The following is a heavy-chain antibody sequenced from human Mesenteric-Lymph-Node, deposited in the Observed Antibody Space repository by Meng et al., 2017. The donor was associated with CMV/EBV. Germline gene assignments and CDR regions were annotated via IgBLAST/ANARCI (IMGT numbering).Heavy chain of an antibody. Sequence: FSLSTGDMGVYWIRQPPGKALEWLATIFWDDDKRYSPSLETRLTITKDTSKNQVVLTMTNMDPVDTATYYCAHTYYDILTGYSSFDYWGQGTLVTVSS. J-gene: IGHJ4*02. CDR2: IFWDDDK. CDR3: AHTYYDILTGYSSFDY. V-gene: IGHV2-5*02. CDR1: FSLSTGDMG. D-gene: IGHD3-9*01.